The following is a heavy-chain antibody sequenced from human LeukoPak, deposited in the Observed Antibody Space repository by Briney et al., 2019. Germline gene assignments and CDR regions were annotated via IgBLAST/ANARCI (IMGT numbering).Heavy chain of an antibody. D-gene: IGHD1-26*01. V-gene: IGHV3-53*01. CDR2: IYSGGST. CDR1: GFTVSSNY. CDR3: ARDFSGSYDY. J-gene: IGHJ4*02. Sequence: GGSLRLSCAASGFTVSSNYMSWVRQAPGKGLKWVSVIYSGGSTYYADSVKGRFTISRDNSKNTLYLQMNSLRAEDTAVYYCARDFSGSYDYWGQGTLVTVSS.